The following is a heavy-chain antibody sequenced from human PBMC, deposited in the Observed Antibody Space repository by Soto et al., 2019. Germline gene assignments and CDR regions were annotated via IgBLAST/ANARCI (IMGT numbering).Heavy chain of an antibody. D-gene: IGHD3-22*01. CDR1: GFTFSNYG. CDR3: VKARGYYYDSRGYYDLDY. Sequence: QVQLVESGGGVVQPGRSLRLSCAASGFTFSNYGMHWVRQAPGKGLEWVAVISYDGSDKNYTDSVKGRFTISRDNSKITLYLQMNSLRADDTAVYYCVKARGYYYDSRGYYDLDYWGQGTLVTVSS. V-gene: IGHV3-30*18. CDR2: ISYDGSDK. J-gene: IGHJ4*02.